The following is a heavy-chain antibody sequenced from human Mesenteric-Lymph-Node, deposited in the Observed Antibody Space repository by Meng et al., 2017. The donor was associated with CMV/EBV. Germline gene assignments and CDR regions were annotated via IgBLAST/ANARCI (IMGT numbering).Heavy chain of an antibody. D-gene: IGHD2-2*02. V-gene: IGHV1-2*02. CDR1: GYTFTGYY. J-gene: IGHJ5*02. CDR2: INPNSGGT. CDR3: ARDNIGYCSSTSCYTMGWFDP. Sequence: ASVKVSCKASGYTFTGYYMHWVRQAPGQGLEWRGWINPNSGGTNYAQKFQGRVTMTRDTSISTAYMELSRLRSDDTAVYYCARDNIGYCSSTSCYTMGWFDPWGQGTLVTVSS.